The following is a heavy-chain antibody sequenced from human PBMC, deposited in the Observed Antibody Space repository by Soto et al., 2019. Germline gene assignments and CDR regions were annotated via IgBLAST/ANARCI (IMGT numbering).Heavy chain of an antibody. CDR2: IYYSGTT. CDR3: ARREIQGPIDY. V-gene: IGHV4-28*01. CDR1: GYSISSSNW. D-gene: IGHD1-26*01. Sequence: QVQLQESGPGLVKPSDTLSLTCAVSGYSISSSNWWGWIRQPPGKGLEWIGYIYYSGTTYYNPSRKSRVSMSVDTSKNQFSLKLTSVTAVDTAVYYCARREIQGPIDYWGQGTLVTVSS. J-gene: IGHJ4*02.